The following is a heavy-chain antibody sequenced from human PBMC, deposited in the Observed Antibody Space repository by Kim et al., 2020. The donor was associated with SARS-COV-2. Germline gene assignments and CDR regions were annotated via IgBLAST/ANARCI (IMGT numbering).Heavy chain of an antibody. V-gene: IGHV3-30*18. CDR2: ISYDGSNK. CDR3: AKDGGEDYGGNSASDY. J-gene: IGHJ4*01. Sequence: GGSLRLSCAASGFTFSSYGMHWVRQAPGKGLEWVAVISYDGSNKYYADSVKGRFTISRDNSKNTLYLQMNSLRAEDTAVYYCAKDGGEDYGGNSASDYWG. D-gene: IGHD4-17*01. CDR1: GFTFSSYG.